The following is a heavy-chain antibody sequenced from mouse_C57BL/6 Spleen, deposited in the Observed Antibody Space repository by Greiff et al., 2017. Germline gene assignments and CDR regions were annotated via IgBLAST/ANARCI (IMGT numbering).Heavy chain of an antibody. Sequence: VKLQQPGAELVRPGSSVKLSCKASGYTFTSYWMHWVKQRPIQGLEWIGNIDPSDSETHYNQKFKDKATLTVDKSSSTAYMQLSSLTSEDSAVYFCARSSAQAYYFDYWGQGTTLTVSS. CDR1: GYTFTSYW. V-gene: IGHV1-52*01. J-gene: IGHJ2*01. CDR2: IDPSDSET. D-gene: IGHD3-2*02. CDR3: ARSSAQAYYFDY.